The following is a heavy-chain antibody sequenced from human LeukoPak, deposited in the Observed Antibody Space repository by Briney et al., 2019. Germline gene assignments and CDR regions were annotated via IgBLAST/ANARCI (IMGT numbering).Heavy chain of an antibody. CDR2: IYYIGST. D-gene: IGHD6-19*01. CDR1: GGSISSYY. CDR3: ATTGRGGTVAEDY. J-gene: IGHJ4*02. V-gene: IGHV4-59*01. Sequence: SETLSLTCTVSGGSISSYYWSWIRQPPGKGLEWIGYIYYIGSTNYNPSLKSRVTISVDTSKNQFSLKLSSVTAADTAVYYCATTGRGGTVAEDYWGQGTLVAVSS.